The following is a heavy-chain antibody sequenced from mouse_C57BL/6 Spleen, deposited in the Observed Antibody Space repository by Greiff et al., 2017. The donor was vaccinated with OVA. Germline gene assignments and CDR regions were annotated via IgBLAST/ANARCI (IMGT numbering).Heavy chain of an antibody. CDR3: ASGGNWDWFAY. V-gene: IGHV1-7*01. CDR2: INPSSGYT. Sequence: VQLQQSGAELAKPGASVKLSCKASGYTFTSYWMHWVKQRPGQGLEWIGYINPSSGYTKYNQKFKDKATLTADKSSSTAYMQLSSLTYGDAAVYYCASGGNWDWFAYWGQGTLVTVSA. D-gene: IGHD4-1*01. J-gene: IGHJ3*01. CDR1: GYTFTSYW.